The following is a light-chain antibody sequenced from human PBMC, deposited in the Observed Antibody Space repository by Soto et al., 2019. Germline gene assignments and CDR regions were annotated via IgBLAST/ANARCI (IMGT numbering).Light chain of an antibody. CDR3: CSYGGSDNVV. V-gene: IGLV2-11*01. CDR1: SSDVGGYNY. CDR2: DVS. Sequence: QSVLTQPRSVSGSPGQSVTISCTGTSSDVGGYNYVSWYQQHPGKAPKLMIYDVSKRPSGVPDRFSGSKSGNTASLTISGLQAEDEAYYYCCSYGGSDNVVFGGGTKVTVL. J-gene: IGLJ2*01.